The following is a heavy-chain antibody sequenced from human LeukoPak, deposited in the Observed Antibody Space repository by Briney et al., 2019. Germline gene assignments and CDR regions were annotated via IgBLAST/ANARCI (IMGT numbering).Heavy chain of an antibody. V-gene: IGHV4-59*01. CDR3: ARHHNGPTDY. Sequence: SETLSLTCTVSGGSISSYYWSWIRQPPGKGLEWIGYIYYSGSTNYNPSLKSRVTISVDTSKNQFSLKLSSVTAADTAVYYCARHHNGPTDYWGQRTLVTVSS. D-gene: IGHD2-8*01. CDR2: IYYSGST. CDR1: GGSISSYY. J-gene: IGHJ4*02.